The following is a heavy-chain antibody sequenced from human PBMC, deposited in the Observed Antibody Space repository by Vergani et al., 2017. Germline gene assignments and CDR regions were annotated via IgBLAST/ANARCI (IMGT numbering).Heavy chain of an antibody. D-gene: IGHD3-16*01. J-gene: IGHJ3*02. CDR1: GDSISRGYY. V-gene: IGHV4-38-2*02. CDR2: VFPSRSA. Sequence: QVQLQESGPGLVKPSETLSLTCSVSGDSISRGYYWGWIRQPPGKGLEWRATVFPSRSAYYNPSLRRRVTISVETSKNQFSLRLTTLTAADTAVYYCARQFWVSQGVGAFETWGRGTEVSVSS. CDR3: ARQFWVSQGVGAFET.